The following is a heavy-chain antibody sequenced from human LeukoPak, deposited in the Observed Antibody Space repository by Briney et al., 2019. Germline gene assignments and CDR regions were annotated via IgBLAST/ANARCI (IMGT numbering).Heavy chain of an antibody. CDR3: ARGWIMDDSSGYPDY. CDR1: GYTFTNYA. Sequence: AASVKVSCKASGYTFTNYAMNWVRQATGQGLEWMGWMNPNSGNTGYAQKFQGRVTMTRNTSISTAYMELSSLRSEDTAVYYCARGWIMDDSSGYPDYWGQGTLVTVSS. D-gene: IGHD3-22*01. V-gene: IGHV1-8*01. J-gene: IGHJ4*02. CDR2: MNPNSGNT.